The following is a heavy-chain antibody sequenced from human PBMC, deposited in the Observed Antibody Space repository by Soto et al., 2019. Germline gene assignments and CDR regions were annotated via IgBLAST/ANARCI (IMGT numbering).Heavy chain of an antibody. V-gene: IGHV3-21*01. Sequence: PVGSLRLSCAASVFTFSSYSMNWVRQSPGKGLEWVSSISSSSSYIYYADSVKGRFTISRDNAKNSLYLQMNSLRAEDTAVYYCARIGDWNDDYYYYGMDVWGQGTTVTVSS. CDR1: VFTFSSYS. J-gene: IGHJ6*02. D-gene: IGHD1-1*01. CDR3: ARIGDWNDDYYYYGMDV. CDR2: ISSSSSYI.